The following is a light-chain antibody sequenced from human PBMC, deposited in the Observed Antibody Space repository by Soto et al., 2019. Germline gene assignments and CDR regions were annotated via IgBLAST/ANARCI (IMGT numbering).Light chain of an antibody. V-gene: IGKV3-11*01. CDR2: DAS. J-gene: IGKJ2*01. CDR1: QSVSSY. Sequence: EIVLTQSPATLSLSPGERATLSCRASQSVSSYLAWYQQKPGQAPRLLIYDASNRATGIPARFSGSGSGTDXTLTISSLEPEDFAVYYCQQRSNWPPYTFGQGTKLEIK. CDR3: QQRSNWPPYT.